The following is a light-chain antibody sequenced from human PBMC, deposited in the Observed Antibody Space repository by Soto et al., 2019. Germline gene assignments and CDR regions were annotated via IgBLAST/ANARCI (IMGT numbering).Light chain of an antibody. J-gene: IGKJ3*01. CDR2: AAS. CDR1: QGISSW. Sequence: DIQMTQSPSSVSASVGDRVTITCRASQGISSWLAWYQQNPGKAHELLIYAASTLQSGVPSRFSGSGSGTDFTLTIHSLQPEDIGTYYCQQDISFPFTFGPGTKVDV. V-gene: IGKV1-12*01. CDR3: QQDISFPFT.